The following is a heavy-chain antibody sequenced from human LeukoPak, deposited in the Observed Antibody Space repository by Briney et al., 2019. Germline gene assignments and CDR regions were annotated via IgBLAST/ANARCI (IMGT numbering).Heavy chain of an antibody. J-gene: IGHJ4*02. V-gene: IGHV4-59*12. CDR1: GGSIFSYY. Sequence: PSETLSLTCTVSGGSIFSYYWSWIRQPPGKGLNWIGYISDSGGTNYNPSLKSRVSISVDTSKNEFSLKLNSVTAADTAVYYCARVGADGSGFLFDYWGQGTLVTVSS. CDR2: ISDSGGT. CDR3: ARVGADGSGFLFDY. D-gene: IGHD3-10*01.